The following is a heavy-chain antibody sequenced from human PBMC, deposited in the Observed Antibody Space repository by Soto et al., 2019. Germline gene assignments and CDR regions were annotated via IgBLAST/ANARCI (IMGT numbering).Heavy chain of an antibody. CDR1: GFTFSNYW. V-gene: IGHV3-21*01. CDR3: ARDPDYYDSSGYLDY. J-gene: IGHJ4*02. CDR2: ISSSSSYI. Sequence: GGSLRLSCTASGFTFSNYWVNWIRQAPGKGLEWVSSISSSSSYIYYADSVKGRFTISRDNAKNSLYLQMNSLRAEDTAVYYCARDPDYYDSSGYLDYWGQGTLVTVSS. D-gene: IGHD3-22*01.